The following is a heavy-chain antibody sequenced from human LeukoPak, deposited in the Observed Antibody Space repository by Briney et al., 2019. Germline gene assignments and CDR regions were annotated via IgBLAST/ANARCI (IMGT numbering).Heavy chain of an antibody. D-gene: IGHD5-18*01. CDR3: AKRGSSYGDFDY. V-gene: IGHV1-8*01. CDR2: MNPNSGNT. J-gene: IGHJ4*02. CDR1: GYTFTSYD. Sequence: ASVKVSCKASGYTFTSYDINWVRQATGQGLEWMGWMNPNSGNTGYAQKFQGRVTMTRNTSISTAYMELSTLRSEDTAAYYCAKRGSSYGDFDYWGQGTLVTVSP.